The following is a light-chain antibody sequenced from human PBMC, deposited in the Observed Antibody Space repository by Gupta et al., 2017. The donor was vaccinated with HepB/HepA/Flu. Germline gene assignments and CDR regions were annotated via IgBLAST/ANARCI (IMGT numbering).Light chain of an antibody. CDR3: AAWDTSLNAVV. CDR1: SSNVGRNN. J-gene: IGLJ2*01. Sequence: HSVLTQPTSIPWTPGQRVPISCSGSSSNVGRNNVNWYQQLPGTAPKLLIYYNDERPSGGPDRNSGSKSGTSASLAISGLQSEDEADYYCAAWDTSLNAVVFGGGTKLTVL. V-gene: IGLV1-44*01. CDR2: YND.